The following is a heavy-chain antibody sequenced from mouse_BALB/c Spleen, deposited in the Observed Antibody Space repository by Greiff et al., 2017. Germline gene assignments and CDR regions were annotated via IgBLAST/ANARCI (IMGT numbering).Heavy chain of an antibody. J-gene: IGHJ2*01. V-gene: IGHV1-87*01. Sequence: QVQLKESGAELARPGASVKLSCKASGYTFTSYWMQWVKQRPGQGLEWIGAIYPGDGDTRYTQKFKGKATLTADKSSSTAYMQLSSLASEDSAVYYCAMGTTPFFDYWGQGTTLTVSS. CDR3: AMGTTPFFDY. CDR2: IYPGDGDT. CDR1: GYTFTSYW. D-gene: IGHD2-3*01.